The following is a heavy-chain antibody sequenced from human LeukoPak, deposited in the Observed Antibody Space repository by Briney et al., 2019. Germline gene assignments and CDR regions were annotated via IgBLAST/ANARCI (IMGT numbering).Heavy chain of an antibody. D-gene: IGHD3-3*01. J-gene: IGHJ6*03. Sequence: ASVKVSCKASGGTFSSYAISWVRQAPGQGLEWMGGIIPIFGTANYAQKFQGRVTITTDESTSTVYMELSSLRSEDTAVYYCARVRYDFWSGYPIGNYYYMDVWGKGTTVTVSS. CDR1: GGTFSSYA. CDR2: IIPIFGTA. CDR3: ARVRYDFWSGYPIGNYYYMDV. V-gene: IGHV1-69*05.